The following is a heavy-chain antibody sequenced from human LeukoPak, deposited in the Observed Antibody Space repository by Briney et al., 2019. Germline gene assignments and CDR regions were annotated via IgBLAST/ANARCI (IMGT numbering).Heavy chain of an antibody. CDR3: ARGISYGDYLY. J-gene: IGHJ4*02. D-gene: IGHD4-17*01. V-gene: IGHV3-66*01. Sequence: GGSLRLSCAASGFTISSNYMSWVRQAPGKGLEWVSVIYSGGSTYYADSVKGRFTISRDNSKNTLYLQMNSLRAEDTAVYYCARGISYGDYLYWGQGTLVTVSS. CDR2: IYSGGST. CDR1: GFTISSNY.